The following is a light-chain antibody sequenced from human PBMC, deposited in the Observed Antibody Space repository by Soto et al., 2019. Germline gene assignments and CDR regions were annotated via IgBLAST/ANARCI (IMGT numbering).Light chain of an antibody. CDR3: CSYAGSYTLV. V-gene: IGLV2-11*01. Sequence: QSLLPQPRSVSVSPGQSVTISCPGTSSDVGGYNYVSWYQQHPGKAPKLMIYDVSKRPSGVPDRFSGSKSGNTASLTISGLQAEDEADYYCCSYAGSYTLVFGTGTKVTVL. CDR2: DVS. CDR1: SSDVGGYNY. J-gene: IGLJ1*01.